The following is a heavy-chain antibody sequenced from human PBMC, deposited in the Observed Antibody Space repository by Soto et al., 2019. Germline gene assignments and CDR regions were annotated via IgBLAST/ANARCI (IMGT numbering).Heavy chain of an antibody. V-gene: IGHV4-59*01. CDR1: GGSISSYY. D-gene: IGHD3-3*01. J-gene: IGHJ4*02. CDR3: ARVPVRYDFWSGYLGSYFDY. CDR2: IYYSGST. Sequence: SETLSLTCTVSGGSISSYYWSWIRQPPGKGLEWIGYIYYSGSTNYNPSLKSRVTISVDTSKNQFSLKLSSVTAADTAVYYCARVPVRYDFWSGYLGSYFDYWGQGTLVTVSS.